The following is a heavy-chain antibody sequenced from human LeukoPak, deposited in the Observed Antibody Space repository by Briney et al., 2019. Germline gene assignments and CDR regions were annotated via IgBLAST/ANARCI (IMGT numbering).Heavy chain of an antibody. CDR1: GFTFSSYS. J-gene: IGHJ4*02. CDR3: ARDLTYCSSTSCSKGTDLDS. V-gene: IGHV3-21*01. Sequence: PGGSLRLSCAASGFTFSSYSMNWVRQAPGKGLEWVSSISSSSSYIYYADSVKGRFTTSRDNAKNSLYLQMSSLRAEDTAVYYCARDLTYCSSTSCSKGTDLDSWGQGTLVTVSS. CDR2: ISSSSSYI. D-gene: IGHD2-2*01.